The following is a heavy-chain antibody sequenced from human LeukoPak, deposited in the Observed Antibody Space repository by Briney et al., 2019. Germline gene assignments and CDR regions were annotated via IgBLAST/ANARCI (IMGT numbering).Heavy chain of an antibody. CDR3: AREVAVAGYFDY. CDR2: ISAYNGNT. V-gene: IGHV1-18*01. Sequence: ASVKVSCKASGYTFTSYGISWVRQAPGQGLEWMGWISAYNGNTNYAQKLQGRVTMTTDTSTSTAYMELRSLRSDDAAVYYCAREVAVAGYFDYWGQGTLVTVSS. CDR1: GYTFTSYG. J-gene: IGHJ4*02. D-gene: IGHD6-19*01.